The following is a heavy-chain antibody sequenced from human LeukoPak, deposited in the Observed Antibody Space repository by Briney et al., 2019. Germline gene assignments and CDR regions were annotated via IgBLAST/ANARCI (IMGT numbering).Heavy chain of an antibody. Sequence: GESLKISCKGSGYSFTSYWIGWVRQVPGKGLEWMGILYPGDSDTRSSPSFQGQVTISADKSISTAYLQWSSLKASDTAMYYCARNSLGYSSGWQYYFDYWGQGTLVTASS. CDR2: LYPGDSDT. CDR1: GYSFTSYW. D-gene: IGHD6-19*01. V-gene: IGHV5-51*01. J-gene: IGHJ4*02. CDR3: ARNSLGYSSGWQYYFDY.